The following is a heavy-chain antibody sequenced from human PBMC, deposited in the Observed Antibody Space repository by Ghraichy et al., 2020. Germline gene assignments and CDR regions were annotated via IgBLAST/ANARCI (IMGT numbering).Heavy chain of an antibody. CDR3: ARDNYGHFDC. Sequence: GGSLRLSCAASGFTFSSYEMNWVRQAPGKGLEWVSYISSGGDTTYYADSVKDRFTVSRDNAKNSLYLQMDSLRADDTAVYYCARDNYGHFDCWGQGTLVAVSS. CDR1: GFTFSSYE. D-gene: IGHD3-10*01. J-gene: IGHJ4*02. V-gene: IGHV3-48*03. CDR2: ISSGGDTT.